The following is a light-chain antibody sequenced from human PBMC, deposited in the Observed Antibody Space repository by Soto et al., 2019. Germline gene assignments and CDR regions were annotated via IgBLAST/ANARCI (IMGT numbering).Light chain of an antibody. CDR2: GNN. V-gene: IGLV1-40*01. J-gene: IGLJ1*01. CDR3: QSPYSSLSATYV. Sequence: QSVLTQPPSVSGAPGQRVTISCTGSSSNIGAGYDVHWYQQLPGTAPKLLIYGNNNRPSGVPDRFSGSKSGTSASLAITRLQAEDEADDICQSPYSSLSATYVCGAGTKLTVL. CDR1: SSNIGAGYD.